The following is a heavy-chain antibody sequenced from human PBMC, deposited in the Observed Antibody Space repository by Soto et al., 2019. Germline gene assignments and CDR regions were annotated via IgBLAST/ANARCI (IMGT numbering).Heavy chain of an antibody. D-gene: IGHD6-13*01. CDR1: GFTVSNNY. CDR2: IYSSGST. CDR3: ARDLADSSRWSGPFGP. V-gene: IGHV3-53*01. J-gene: IGHJ5*02. Sequence: GGSLRLSCAASGFTVSNNYMTWVRQAPGKGLEWVSFIYSSGSTYYADSVKGRFTISRDNFKNTLYLQMNSLRAEDTAVYYCARDLADSSRWSGPFGPWGQATLVTVSS.